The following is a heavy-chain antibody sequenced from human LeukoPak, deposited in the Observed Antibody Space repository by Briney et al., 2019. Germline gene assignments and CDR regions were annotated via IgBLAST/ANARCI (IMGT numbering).Heavy chain of an antibody. J-gene: IGHJ4*02. V-gene: IGHV4-34*01. Sequence: PSETLSLTCAVYGGSFSGYYWSWIRQPPGKGLEWIGEINHSGSTNYNPSLKSRVTISVDTSKNQFSLKLSSVTAADTAVYYCARWSSSGSYSSGWYDDYWGQGTLVTVSS. CDR3: ARWSSSGSYSSGWYDDY. CDR1: GGSFSGYY. D-gene: IGHD6-19*01. CDR2: INHSGST.